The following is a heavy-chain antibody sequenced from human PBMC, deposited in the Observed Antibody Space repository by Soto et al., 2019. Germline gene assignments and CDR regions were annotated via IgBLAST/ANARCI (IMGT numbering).Heavy chain of an antibody. V-gene: IGHV1-3*05. Sequence: QVQLVQSGAEEKKPGASVKVSCKASGYTFTGYAMHWVRQAPGQRLEWMGWINAGNGNTKYSQKFQVRVTITRDTSAGAAYMELSSLSSEDTAVYYCARAVAVPADFDYWGQGTLVTVSS. CDR3: ARAVAVPADFDY. J-gene: IGHJ4*02. CDR2: INAGNGNT. CDR1: GYTFTGYA. D-gene: IGHD6-19*01.